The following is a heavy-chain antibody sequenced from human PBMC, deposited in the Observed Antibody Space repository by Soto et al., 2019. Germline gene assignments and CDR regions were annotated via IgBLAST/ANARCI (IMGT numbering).Heavy chain of an antibody. CDR1: GGSISSSSYY. V-gene: IGHV4-39*01. CDR2: IYYSGST. D-gene: IGHD6-19*01. J-gene: IGHJ2*01. Sequence: QLQLQESGPGLVKPSETLSLTCTVSGGSISSSSYYWGWIRQPPGKGLEWIGSIYYSGSTYYNPSLKGRVTISVDTSKNQFSLKLSSVTAADTAVYYCARQEGAVAGTGGYFDLWGRGTLVTVSS. CDR3: ARQEGAVAGTGGYFDL.